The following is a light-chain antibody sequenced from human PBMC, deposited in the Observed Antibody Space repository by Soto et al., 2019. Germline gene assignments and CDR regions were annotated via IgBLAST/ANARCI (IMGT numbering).Light chain of an antibody. J-gene: IGKJ5*01. Sequence: IVMTQSPATLSMSPGERATLSCRASQSVSSNLAWYQQKPGQAPRLLIYGASTRATGIPARFSGSGSGTEFTLTISSLQSEDFAVYYCQQYNNWLPITFGQGTRLEIK. V-gene: IGKV3-15*01. CDR1: QSVSSN. CDR3: QQYNNWLPIT. CDR2: GAS.